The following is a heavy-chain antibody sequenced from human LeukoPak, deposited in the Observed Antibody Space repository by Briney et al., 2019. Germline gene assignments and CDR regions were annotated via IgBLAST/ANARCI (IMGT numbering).Heavy chain of an antibody. D-gene: IGHD6-19*01. J-gene: IGHJ4*02. Sequence: PGGSLILSCAASGFTFSSYKMHWVRQAPGKGLEWVSYISSGTTIYYADSVKGRFTISRDSAKNSLDLQMNSLRAEDTAVYYCAREDSSGWYAFDYWGQGTLVTVSS. CDR2: ISSGTTI. V-gene: IGHV3-48*03. CDR3: AREDSSGWYAFDY. CDR1: GFTFSSYK.